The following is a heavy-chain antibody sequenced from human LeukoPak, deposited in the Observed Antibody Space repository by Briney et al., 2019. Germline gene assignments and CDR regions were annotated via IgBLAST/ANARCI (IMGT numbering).Heavy chain of an antibody. D-gene: IGHD2-2*01. CDR2: IYTSGST. J-gene: IGHJ6*03. CDR1: GGSISSGSYY. CDR3: ARVQGDIVVVPAASTYYYYYMDV. V-gene: IGHV4-61*02. Sequence: SSETLSLTCTVSGGSISSGSYYWSWIRQPAGKGLEWIGRIYTSGSTNYNPSLKSRVTISVDTSKNQFSLKLSSVTAADTAVYYCARVQGDIVVVPAASTYYYYYMDVWGKGTTVTVSS.